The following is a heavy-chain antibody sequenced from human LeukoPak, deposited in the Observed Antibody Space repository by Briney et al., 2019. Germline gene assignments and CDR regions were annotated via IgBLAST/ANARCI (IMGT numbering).Heavy chain of an antibody. CDR3: AVYSSSWYPRYNWFDP. Sequence: PSETLSLTCTVSGGSISSYYWSWIRQPPGKGLEWIGEINHSGSTNYNPSLKSRVTISVDTSKNQFSLKLSSVTAADTAVYYCAVYSSSWYPRYNWFDPWGQGTLVTVSS. V-gene: IGHV4-34*01. J-gene: IGHJ5*02. CDR1: GGSISSYY. CDR2: INHSGST. D-gene: IGHD6-13*01.